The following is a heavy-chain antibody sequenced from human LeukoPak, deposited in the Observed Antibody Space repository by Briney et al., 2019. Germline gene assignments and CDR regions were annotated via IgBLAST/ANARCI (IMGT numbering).Heavy chain of an antibody. Sequence: SETLSLTCTVSGGSISSGSYYWSWNRQPAGKGLEWIGRIYTSGSTNYNPSLKSRVTISVDTSKNQFSLKLSSVTAADTAVYYCAGALYCSSTSCYSKKAPDDYWGQGTLVTVSS. V-gene: IGHV4-61*02. D-gene: IGHD2-2*01. CDR1: GGSISSGSYY. CDR2: IYTSGST. CDR3: AGALYCSSTSCYSKKAPDDY. J-gene: IGHJ4*02.